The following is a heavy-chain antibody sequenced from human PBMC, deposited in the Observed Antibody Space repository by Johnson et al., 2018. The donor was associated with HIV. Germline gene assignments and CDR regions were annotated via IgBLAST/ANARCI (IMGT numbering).Heavy chain of an antibody. CDR3: ARGRRIQLWLLADAFDI. V-gene: IGHV3-30*19. J-gene: IGHJ3*02. CDR1: GFAFSNYG. Sequence: QVQLVESGGGVVQPGRSLRLSCAASGFAFSNYGMHWVRQAPGKGLEWVAVISFDGSNKYYADSVKGRFTISRDNSKNTLYLQMNSLRAEDTAVYYCARGRRIQLWLLADAFDIWGQGTMVTVSS. CDR2: ISFDGSNK. D-gene: IGHD5-18*01.